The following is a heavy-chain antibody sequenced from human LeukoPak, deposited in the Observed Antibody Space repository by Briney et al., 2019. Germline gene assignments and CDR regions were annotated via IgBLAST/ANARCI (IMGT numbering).Heavy chain of an antibody. CDR1: GFTFAKTW. J-gene: IGHJ4*02. CDR3: AIGGTYGSGS. D-gene: IGHD3-10*01. CDR2: INNDGSTT. V-gene: IGHV3-74*01. Sequence: PGGSLGLSCAASGFTFAKTWMHWVRQAPGKGRGWVSLINNDGSTTNYADSVKGRFTISRDNAKNTVYLQMNSLRAEDTAVYYCAIGGTYGSGSWGQGTLVTVSS.